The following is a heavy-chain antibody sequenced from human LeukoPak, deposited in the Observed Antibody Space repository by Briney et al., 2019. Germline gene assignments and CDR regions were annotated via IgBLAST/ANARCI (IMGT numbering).Heavy chain of an antibody. CDR2: ISYDGSNK. D-gene: IGHD4-17*01. CDR1: GFTFSSYG. Sequence: GGSLRLSCAASGFTFSSYGMRWVRQAAGKGLEWVAVISYDGSNKYYADSVKGRFTISRDNSKNTQYLQMNSLRAEDTAVYYCAKDADYGDYHDVFDIWGQGTMVTVSS. J-gene: IGHJ3*02. V-gene: IGHV3-30*18. CDR3: AKDADYGDYHDVFDI.